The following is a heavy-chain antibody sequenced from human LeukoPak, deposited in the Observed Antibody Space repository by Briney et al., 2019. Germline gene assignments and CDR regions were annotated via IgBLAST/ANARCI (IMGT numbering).Heavy chain of an antibody. CDR2: VYFDGSNK. V-gene: IGHV3-33*01. CDR3: ARKGGSGYSFCDY. J-gene: IGHJ4*02. CDR1: GFTFSTFG. D-gene: IGHD3-22*01. Sequence: GGSLRLSCAASGFTFSTFGMHWVRQAPGKGLAWVATVYFDGSNKYYADSVKGRFTISRDNSKNTLYLQMNSLRAEDTAVYYCARKGGSGYSFCDYWGQGTLVTVSS.